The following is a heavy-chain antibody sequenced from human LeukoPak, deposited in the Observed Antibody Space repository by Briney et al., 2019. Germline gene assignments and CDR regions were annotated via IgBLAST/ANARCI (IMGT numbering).Heavy chain of an antibody. Sequence: GGSLRLSCAASGFTFSNYDMHWVRQAPGRGLEWVSAITSGSTYIYYADSMKGRFTISRDNAENSLYLQMHSLRLEDTVVYLCARGEGKVTLKAWDSGAQGTLVTLSS. J-gene: IGHJ4*02. V-gene: IGHV3-21*01. D-gene: IGHD5-18*01. CDR2: ITSGSTYI. CDR1: GFTFSNYD. CDR3: ARGEGKVTLKAWDS.